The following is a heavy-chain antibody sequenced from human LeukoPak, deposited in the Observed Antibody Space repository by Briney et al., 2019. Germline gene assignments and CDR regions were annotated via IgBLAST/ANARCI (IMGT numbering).Heavy chain of an antibody. V-gene: IGHV1-8*03. CDR2: MNPNSGNT. Sequence: ASVKVSCKASGYTFTGYYMHWVRQAPGQGLEWMGWMNPNSGNTGYAQKFQGRVTITRNTSISTAYMELSSLRSEDTAVYYCARGYYGSGSYYKTYYFDYWGQGTLVTVSS. CDR3: ARGYYGSGSYYKTYYFDY. D-gene: IGHD3-10*01. CDR1: GYTFTGYY. J-gene: IGHJ4*02.